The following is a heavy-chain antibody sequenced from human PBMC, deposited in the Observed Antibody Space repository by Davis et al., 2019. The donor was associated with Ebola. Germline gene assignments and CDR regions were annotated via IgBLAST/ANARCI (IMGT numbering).Heavy chain of an antibody. CDR3: AKDRTYYDFWSGYATDY. J-gene: IGHJ4*02. V-gene: IGHV3-23*01. CDR2: ISWNSGST. Sequence: GESLKISCAASGFTFDDYAMHWVRQAPGKGLEWVSGISWNSGSTYYADSVKGRFTISRDNSKNTLYLQMNSLRAEDTAVYYCAKDRTYYDFWSGYATDYWGQGTLVTVSS. D-gene: IGHD3-3*01. CDR1: GFTFDDYA.